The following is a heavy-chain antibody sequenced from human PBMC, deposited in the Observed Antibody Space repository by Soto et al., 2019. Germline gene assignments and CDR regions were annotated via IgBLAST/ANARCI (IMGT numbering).Heavy chain of an antibody. J-gene: IGHJ5*02. CDR1: GYTFTGYY. V-gene: IGHV1-2*04. CDR3: ARGTGYSSGNWFDP. Sequence: ASVKVSCKASGYTFTGYYMHWVRQAPGQGLGWMGWINPNSGGTNYAQKFQGWVTMTRDTSISTAYMELSRLRSDDTAVYYCARGTGYSSGNWFDPWGQGTLVTVSS. CDR2: INPNSGGT. D-gene: IGHD6-19*01.